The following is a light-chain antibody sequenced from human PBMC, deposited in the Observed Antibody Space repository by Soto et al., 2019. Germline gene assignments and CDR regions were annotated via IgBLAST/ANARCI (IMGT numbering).Light chain of an antibody. V-gene: IGKV1-17*03. Sequence: DNKMTQSPSVLSASVGDRVTITCRASQGVGTYLVWFQQKPGKVPKRLIYAATSLQGGVPTRFRGSGSGTDFTLTISSFQAEVFATCYCLQHKTLLTFGGGTRVDIK. J-gene: IGKJ4*02. CDR3: LQHKTLLT. CDR2: AAT. CDR1: QGVGTY.